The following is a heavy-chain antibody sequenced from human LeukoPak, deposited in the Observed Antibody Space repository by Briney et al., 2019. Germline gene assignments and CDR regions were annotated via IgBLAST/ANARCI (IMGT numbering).Heavy chain of an antibody. D-gene: IGHD1-1*01. Sequence: SVKVSCKASGGTFSSYAISWVRQAPGQGLEWMGGIIPIFGTANYAQKFQGRVTITADESTSTAYMELSSLRSEDTAVYYCAGGLERRNGVFDYWGQGTLVTVSS. J-gene: IGHJ4*02. CDR1: GGTFSSYA. CDR2: IIPIFGTA. CDR3: AGGLERRNGVFDY. V-gene: IGHV1-69*13.